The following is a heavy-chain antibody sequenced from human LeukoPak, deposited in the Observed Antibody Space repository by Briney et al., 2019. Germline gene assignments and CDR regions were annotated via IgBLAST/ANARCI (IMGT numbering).Heavy chain of an antibody. D-gene: IGHD3-22*01. CDR1: GFTFSSYS. J-gene: IGHJ4*02. Sequence: GGSLRHSCAASGFTFSSYSMNWVRQAPGKGLEWVSSISSSSSYIYYADSVKGRFTISRDNAKNSLYLQMNSLRAEDTAVYYCARGGYYDSSVPDYWGQGTLVTVPS. CDR2: ISSSSSYI. V-gene: IGHV3-21*01. CDR3: ARGGYYDSSVPDY.